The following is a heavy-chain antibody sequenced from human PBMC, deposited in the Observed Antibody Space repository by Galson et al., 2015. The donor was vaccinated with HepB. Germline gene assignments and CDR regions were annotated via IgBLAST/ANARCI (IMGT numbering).Heavy chain of an antibody. Sequence: SVKVSCKASGYTFTSYYMHWVRQAPGQGLEWMGIINPSGGSTSYAQKFQGRVTMTRDTSTSTVYMELSSLRSEDTAVYYCARGGWYGSDYYYYGMDVWGQGTTVTVSS. D-gene: IGHD6-19*01. CDR2: INPSGGST. CDR3: ARGGWYGSDYYYYGMDV. CDR1: GYTFTSYY. V-gene: IGHV1-46*03. J-gene: IGHJ6*02.